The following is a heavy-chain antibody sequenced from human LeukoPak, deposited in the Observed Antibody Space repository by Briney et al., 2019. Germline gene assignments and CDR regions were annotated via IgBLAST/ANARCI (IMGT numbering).Heavy chain of an antibody. CDR3: AKGSTVGAQPDY. Sequence: PGGSLRLSCAASGFTFSSYAMIWVRQAPGKGLKWVSIILAGSSTYYTDSVKGRFTISRDNSKNTLYLQMDSLRAEDTAVYYCAKGSTVGAQPDYWGQGTLVTVSS. V-gene: IGHV3-23*01. CDR2: ILAGSST. CDR1: GFTFSSYA. J-gene: IGHJ4*02. D-gene: IGHD4-23*01.